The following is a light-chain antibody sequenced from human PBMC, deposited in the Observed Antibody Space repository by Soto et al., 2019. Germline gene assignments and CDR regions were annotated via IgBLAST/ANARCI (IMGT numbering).Light chain of an antibody. CDR3: SSYTSSSTLGVV. CDR1: SSDVGGYNY. Sequence: QSALTQPASVSGSPGQSITISCTGTSSDVGGYNYVSWYQQHPGKAPKLMIYKVSNRPSGVSNRFSGSKSGNTASLTISGLQAEDEADYYCSSYTSSSTLGVVFGGGTKVTVL. J-gene: IGLJ2*01. V-gene: IGLV2-14*01. CDR2: KVS.